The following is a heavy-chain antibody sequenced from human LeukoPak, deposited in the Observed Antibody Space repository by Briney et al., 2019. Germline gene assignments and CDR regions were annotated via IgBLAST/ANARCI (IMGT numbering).Heavy chain of an antibody. D-gene: IGHD3-9*01. V-gene: IGHV3-21*01. Sequence: GGSLRLSCAASGFTFSSYSMNWVRQAPGKGLEWVSSISSSSSYIYYADSVKGRFTISRDNAKNSLYLQMNSLRAEDTAVYYCARDHYDNLTGSYYYGMDVWGQGTTVTVSS. CDR1: GFTFSSYS. CDR3: ARDHYDNLTGSYYYGMDV. J-gene: IGHJ6*02. CDR2: ISSSSSYI.